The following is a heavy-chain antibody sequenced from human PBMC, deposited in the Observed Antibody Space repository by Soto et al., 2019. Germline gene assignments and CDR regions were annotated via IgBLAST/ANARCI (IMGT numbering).Heavy chain of an antibody. CDR2: ISYDGSNK. D-gene: IGHD6-13*01. CDR3: ARPLHNSSWYLPVLGY. Sequence: QVQLVESGGGVVQPGRSLRLSCAASGFTFSSYAMHWVRQAPGKGMEWVAVISYDGSNKYYADSVKGRFTISRDNSKNTLYLQMNSLRAEDTAVYYCARPLHNSSWYLPVLGYWGPGTLVTVSS. CDR1: GFTFSSYA. J-gene: IGHJ4*02. V-gene: IGHV3-30-3*01.